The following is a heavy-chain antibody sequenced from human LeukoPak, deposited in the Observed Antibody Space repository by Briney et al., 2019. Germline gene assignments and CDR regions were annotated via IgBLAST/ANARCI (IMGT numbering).Heavy chain of an antibody. V-gene: IGHV4-39*01. CDR2: IYYSGST. CDR1: GGSISSTSYY. Sequence: SETPSLTCTVSGGSISSTSYYWGWIRQPPGKGLEWIGSIYYSGSTYYNPSLKSRITISVDTSKNQFSLKLSSVTAADTAVYHCARLAIYSSGEDYWGQGTLVTVSS. CDR3: ARLAIYSSGEDY. J-gene: IGHJ4*02. D-gene: IGHD6-19*01.